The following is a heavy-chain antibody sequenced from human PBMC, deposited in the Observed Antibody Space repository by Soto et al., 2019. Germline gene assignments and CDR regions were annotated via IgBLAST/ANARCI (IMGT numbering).Heavy chain of an antibody. V-gene: IGHV4-31*03. D-gene: IGHD2-21*01. CDR3: ARSGGAYNWFDP. J-gene: IGHJ5*02. CDR1: GGSISSGGYY. Sequence: PSETLSLTCTVSGGSISSGGYYWNWIRQHPGKGLEWIGYIYYSGSTYYNPSLKSRVTISVDRSKNQFSLKLSSVTAADTAVYYCARSGGAYNWFDPWGQGTLVTVSS. CDR2: IYYSGST.